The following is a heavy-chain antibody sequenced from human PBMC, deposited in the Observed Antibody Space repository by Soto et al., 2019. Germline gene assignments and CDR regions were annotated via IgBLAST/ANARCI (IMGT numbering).Heavy chain of an antibody. CDR2: IWYDGSNE. J-gene: IGHJ4*02. V-gene: IGHV3-33*01. D-gene: IGHD6-13*01. CDR1: GFTFSSYG. CDR3: ARGISSSWLGFDY. Sequence: QVQLVESGGGVVQPGRSLRLSCAASGFTFSSYGMYWVRQAPGKGLEWVAGIWYDGSNEYYADSVKGRFTISRDNSKNTVSLQMNGLRAEDTAVYYCARGISSSWLGFDYWGQGTLVTVSS.